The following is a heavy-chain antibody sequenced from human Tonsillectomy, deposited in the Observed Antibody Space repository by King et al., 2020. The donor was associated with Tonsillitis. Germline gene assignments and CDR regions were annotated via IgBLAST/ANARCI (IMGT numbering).Heavy chain of an antibody. CDR3: ARAWELLGGYGAFDI. CDR1: GGSISSGGYY. CDR2: IYYSGST. V-gene: IGHV4-31*03. Sequence: QVQLQESGPGLVKPLQTLSLTCTVSGGSISSGGYYWSWIRQHPGKGLEWIGYIYYSGSTYYNPSLKSRVTISIDTSKNKFSLKLSSVTAADTAVYYCARAWELLGGYGAFDIWGQGTMVTVSS. J-gene: IGHJ3*02. D-gene: IGHD1-26*01.